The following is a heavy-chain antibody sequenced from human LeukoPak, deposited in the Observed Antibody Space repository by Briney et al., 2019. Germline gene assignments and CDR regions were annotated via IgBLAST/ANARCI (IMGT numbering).Heavy chain of an antibody. Sequence: GESLQISCQGSGYSFTSYWISWVRQMPGKGLEWMGRIDPSDSYTNYSPSFQGHVTISADKSISTAYLQWSSLKASDTAMYYCARHGSTNLDYWGQGTLVTVSS. V-gene: IGHV5-10-1*01. CDR2: IDPSDSYT. J-gene: IGHJ4*02. CDR1: GYSFTSYW. D-gene: IGHD2-2*01. CDR3: ARHGSTNLDY.